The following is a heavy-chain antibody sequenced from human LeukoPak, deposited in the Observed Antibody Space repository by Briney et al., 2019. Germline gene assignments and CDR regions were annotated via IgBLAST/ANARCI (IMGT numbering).Heavy chain of an antibody. CDR3: SRESGPFSPFGF. J-gene: IGHJ4*02. D-gene: IGHD3-3*01. V-gene: IGHV4-4*02. CDR1: GGSISGTNW. CDR2: ISLRGLT. Sequence: PSETLSLTCGVSGGSISGTNWWSWVRQPPGQGLDWIGEISLRGLTNYNPSLRSRLTMSLDESKNQVSLNLTSVTAADTAVDYCSRESGPFSPFGFWGQRTLVSVHS.